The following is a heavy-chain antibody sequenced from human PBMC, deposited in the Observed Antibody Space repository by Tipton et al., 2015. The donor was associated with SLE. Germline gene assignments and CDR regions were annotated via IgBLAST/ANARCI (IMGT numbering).Heavy chain of an antibody. J-gene: IGHJ4*02. CDR3: ARGRRNWGLDY. Sequence: TLSLTCTVTGGSIGTYYWSWIRQPPGKGLEWIGYIYDGGSTNYNPSLKSRVTISVDTSKKELSLRLSSVTAADTAVYYCARGRRNWGLDYWGQGTLVTVSS. V-gene: IGHV4-59*08. D-gene: IGHD7-27*01. CDR1: GGSIGTYY. CDR2: IYDGGST.